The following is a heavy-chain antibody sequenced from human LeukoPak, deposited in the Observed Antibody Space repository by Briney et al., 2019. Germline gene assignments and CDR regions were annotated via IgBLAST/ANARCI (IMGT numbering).Heavy chain of an antibody. Sequence: SQTLSLTCAISGDSVSSNNAAWNWIRQSRSRGLEWLGRTYYRSKWYNDYAVPVKSRITINPDTSKNQFSLQLNSVTPEDTAVYYCARDYYDSSGYYYPHYYFDYWGQGTLVTVSS. V-gene: IGHV6-1*01. D-gene: IGHD3-22*01. CDR3: ARDYYDSSGYYYPHYYFDY. CDR1: GDSVSSNNAA. J-gene: IGHJ4*02. CDR2: TYYRSKWYN.